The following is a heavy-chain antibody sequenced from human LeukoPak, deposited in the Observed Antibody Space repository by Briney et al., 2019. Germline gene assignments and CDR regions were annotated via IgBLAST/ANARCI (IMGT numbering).Heavy chain of an antibody. V-gene: IGHV3-7*01. J-gene: IGHJ4*02. D-gene: IGHD6-19*01. CDR2: INEDGSNK. CDR3: TRVIVAVPGYFDYFDF. Sequence: PGGSLRLSCAASGFSFSNHYVRWIRQAPGKGLEWVANINEDGSNKWHLGSVKGRFTVSRDNARNALYLQMNSLRVEDTAVYYCTRVIVAVPGYFDYFDFWGQGALVTVSS. CDR1: GFSFSNHY.